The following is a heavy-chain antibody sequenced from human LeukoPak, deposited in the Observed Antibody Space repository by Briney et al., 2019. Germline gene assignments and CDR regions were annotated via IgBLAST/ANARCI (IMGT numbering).Heavy chain of an antibody. CDR3: ARHSSSWKFDY. V-gene: IGHV3-21*01. D-gene: IGHD6-13*01. CDR1: GLTFNSYT. CDR2: ISTGSTYI. J-gene: IGHJ4*02. Sequence: GGSLRLSCAASGLTFNSYTMTWVRQAPGKGLEWVSSISTGSTYIYYADSVKGRFTISRDNAKNSLYLQMNSLRAEDTAVYYCARHSSSWKFDYWGQGTLVTVSS.